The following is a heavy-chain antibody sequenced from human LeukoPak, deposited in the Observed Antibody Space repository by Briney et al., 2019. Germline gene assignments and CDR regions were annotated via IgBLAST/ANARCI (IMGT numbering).Heavy chain of an antibody. Sequence: GSSVKVSCKASGGTFSSYAISWVRRAPGQGLEWMGRIIPILGIANYAQKFQGRVTITADKSTSTAYMELSSLRSEDTAVYYCARTVAGTELDYWGQGTLVTVSS. CDR2: IIPILGIA. D-gene: IGHD6-19*01. J-gene: IGHJ4*02. CDR3: ARTVAGTELDY. V-gene: IGHV1-69*04. CDR1: GGTFSSYA.